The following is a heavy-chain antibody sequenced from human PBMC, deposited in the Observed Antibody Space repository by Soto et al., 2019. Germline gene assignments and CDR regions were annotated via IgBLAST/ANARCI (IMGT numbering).Heavy chain of an antibody. CDR3: ARSTFNILTGYSSGHMGY. Sequence: ASVKVSCKASGYIFVNYGIAWVRQATRQGLEWMGWISPYTGNTHSASKVQGRLTMTTDTSTSTAYMELSSLRSEDTAVYYCARSTFNILTGYSSGHMGYWGQ. CDR2: ISPYTGNT. J-gene: IGHJ4*01. D-gene: IGHD3-9*01. V-gene: IGHV1-18*01. CDR1: GYIFVNYG.